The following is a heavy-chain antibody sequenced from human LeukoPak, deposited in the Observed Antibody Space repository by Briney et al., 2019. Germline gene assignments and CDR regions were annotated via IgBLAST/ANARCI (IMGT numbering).Heavy chain of an antibody. CDR3: ARAPTLSTVTTHFDY. J-gene: IGHJ4*02. D-gene: IGHD4-17*01. CDR2: INPSDGST. V-gene: IGHV1-46*01. Sequence: ASVKVSCKASGYTFTSYYMHWVRQAPGQGLEWMGIINPSDGSTSYAQKFQGRVTMTRDTSTSTVYMELSSLRSEDTAVYYCARAPTLSTVTTHFDYWGQGTLVTVSS. CDR1: GYTFTSYY.